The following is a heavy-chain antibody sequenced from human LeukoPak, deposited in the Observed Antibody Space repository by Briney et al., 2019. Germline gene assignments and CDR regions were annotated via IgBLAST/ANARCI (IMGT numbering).Heavy chain of an antibody. V-gene: IGHV3-23*01. J-gene: IGHJ5*02. CDR2: IRDSGEA. Sequence: GGSLRLSCAASGFTFSSYAMSWVRQAPGKGLEWVGLIRDSGEAFYADFVRGRFAISRDESENTLHLQMNSLRVEDTAVYFCARDRAALQDWVEFDPWGQGTLVTVSS. CDR3: ARDRAALQDWVEFDP. CDR1: GFTFSSYA. D-gene: IGHD3/OR15-3a*01.